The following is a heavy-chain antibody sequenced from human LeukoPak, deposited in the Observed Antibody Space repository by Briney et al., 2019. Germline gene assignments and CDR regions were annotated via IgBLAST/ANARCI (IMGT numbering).Heavy chain of an antibody. CDR2: IYYSGGT. D-gene: IGHD2-15*01. CDR1: GGSISSYY. V-gene: IGHV4-59*08. CDR3: ARHGHCSGGSCYSVRRFDP. J-gene: IGHJ5*02. Sequence: SETLSLTCTVSGGSISSYYWSWIRQPPGKGLEWIGYIYYSGGTNYNPSLKSRVTISVDTSKNQFSLKLSSVTAADTAVYYCARHGHCSGGSCYSVRRFDPWGQGTLVTVSS.